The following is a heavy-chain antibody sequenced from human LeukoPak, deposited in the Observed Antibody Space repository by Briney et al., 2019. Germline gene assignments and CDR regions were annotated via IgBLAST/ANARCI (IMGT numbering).Heavy chain of an antibody. CDR1: GGSFSGYY. D-gene: IGHD2-2*01. J-gene: IGHJ2*01. CDR2: INHSGST. V-gene: IGHV4-34*01. Sequence: SETLSLTCAVSGGSFSGYYWSWIRQPPGKGLEWIGEINHSGSTNYNPYLKSRVTISVNTSKNQFSLKLSSVTAADTAVYYCAREYWSSTSCYLWYFHLWGRGTLVTVSS. CDR3: AREYWSSTSCYLWYFHL.